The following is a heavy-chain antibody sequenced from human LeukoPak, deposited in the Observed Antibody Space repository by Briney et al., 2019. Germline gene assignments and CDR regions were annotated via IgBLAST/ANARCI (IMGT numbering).Heavy chain of an antibody. CDR1: GGSISDSTYS. Sequence: SETLSLTCTVSGGSISDSTYSWGWIRQPPGKGLEWIGTICYTGSAHYNPSLKSRVTISVDTSKDQFSLKLNSVTAADTAVYYCARHYGPWGQGTLVTVSS. CDR2: ICYTGSA. J-gene: IGHJ5*02. V-gene: IGHV4-39*01. CDR3: ARHYGP. D-gene: IGHD3-10*01.